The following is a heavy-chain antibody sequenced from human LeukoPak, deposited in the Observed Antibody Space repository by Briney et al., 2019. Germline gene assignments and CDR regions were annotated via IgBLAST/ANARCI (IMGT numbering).Heavy chain of an antibody. CDR1: GDSISNYY. V-gene: IGHV4-4*07. Sequence: SETLSLTCTVSGDSISNYYWSWIRQPAGKRLEWIGSIYYSGSTYYTPSLKSRVTISLDTSKNQFSLKLSSVTAADTAMYYCARDPLHRFFDYWGQGTLVTVSS. CDR2: IYYSGST. CDR3: ARDPLHRFFDY. J-gene: IGHJ4*02.